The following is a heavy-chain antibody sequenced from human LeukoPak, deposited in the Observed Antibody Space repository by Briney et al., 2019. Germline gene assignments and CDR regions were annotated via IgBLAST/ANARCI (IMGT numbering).Heavy chain of an antibody. Sequence: VASVKVSCKASGYTFTGYYMHWVRQAPGQEIEWMGRINPKRGGTNYEQKLHGRVNMIRDTCISTDYMELSRLRSDDTAVYYCATFYYYDSSGYYGGYYFDYWGQGTLVTVSS. CDR2: INPKRGGT. D-gene: IGHD3-22*01. J-gene: IGHJ4*02. V-gene: IGHV1-2*06. CDR1: GYTFTGYY. CDR3: ATFYYYDSSGYYGGYYFDY.